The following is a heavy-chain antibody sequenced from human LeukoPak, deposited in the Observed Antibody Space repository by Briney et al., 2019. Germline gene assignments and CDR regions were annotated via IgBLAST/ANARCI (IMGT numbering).Heavy chain of an antibody. J-gene: IGHJ6*03. CDR2: INPNSGGT. CDR1: GYTFTGYY. V-gene: IGHV1-2*06. CDR3: ARDAAGIAYYYYMDV. Sequence: RASVKVSCKASGYTFTGYYMHWVRQAPGQGLEWMGRINPNSGGTNYAQKFQGRATMTRDTSISTAYMELSRLRSDDTAVYYCARDAAGIAYYYYMDVWGKGTTVTVSS. D-gene: IGHD6-13*01.